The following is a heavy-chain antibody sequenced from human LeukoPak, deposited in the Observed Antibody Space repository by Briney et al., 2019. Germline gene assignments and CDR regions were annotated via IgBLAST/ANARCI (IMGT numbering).Heavy chain of an antibody. V-gene: IGHV4-34*01. CDR1: GGSFSGYY. CDR2: INHSGST. Sequence: SETLSLTCAVYGGSFSGYYWSWIRQPPGKGLEWIGEINHSGSTNYNPSLKSRVTISVDTSKNQFSLKLSSVTAADTAVYYCARYYSYGYYYYYYGMDVWGQGTTVTVSS. CDR3: ARYYSYGYYYYYYGMDV. J-gene: IGHJ6*02. D-gene: IGHD5-18*01.